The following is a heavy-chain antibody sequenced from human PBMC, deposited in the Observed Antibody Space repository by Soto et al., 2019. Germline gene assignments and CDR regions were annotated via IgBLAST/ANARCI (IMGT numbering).Heavy chain of an antibody. CDR3: TSLSSWFAY. V-gene: IGHV3-73*01. Sequence: PGGSLRLSCAASGSTFSGSAIHWVRQASGRGLEWVGHVRSKPNNYETAYAASVKGRFTIFRDDSKNTVYLQMNSLQTEDTAVYYCTSLSSWFAYWGQGTLVTVSS. J-gene: IGHJ4*02. CDR1: GSTFSGSA. CDR2: VRSKPNNYET. D-gene: IGHD6-13*01.